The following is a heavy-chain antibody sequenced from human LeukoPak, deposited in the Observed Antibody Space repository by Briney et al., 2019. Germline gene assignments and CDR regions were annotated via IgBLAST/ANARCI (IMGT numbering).Heavy chain of an antibody. V-gene: IGHV4-4*09. CDR3: ARAIGRGPFDC. CDR2: IYTSGST. Sequence: SETLSLTCTVSGGSISSYYWSWIRQPPGKGLEWIGYIYTSGSTNYNPSLKSRVTISVDTSKNQFSLKLSSVTAADTAVYYCARAIGRGPFDCWGQGTLVTVSS. CDR1: GGSISSYY. J-gene: IGHJ4*02.